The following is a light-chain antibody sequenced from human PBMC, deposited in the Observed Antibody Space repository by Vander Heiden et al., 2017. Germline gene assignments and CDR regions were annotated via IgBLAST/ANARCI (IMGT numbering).Light chain of an antibody. CDR1: QDISNY. CDR3: QQYDNLPRLT. Sequence: DIQMTQSPSSLSASVGDRVTITCQASQDISNYLNWYQQKPGKAPKLLIYDASNWETGVPSRFGGSGSGTDFTFTISSLQPEDIATYYCQQYDNLPRLTFGGGTKVEIK. V-gene: IGKV1-33*01. J-gene: IGKJ4*01. CDR2: DAS.